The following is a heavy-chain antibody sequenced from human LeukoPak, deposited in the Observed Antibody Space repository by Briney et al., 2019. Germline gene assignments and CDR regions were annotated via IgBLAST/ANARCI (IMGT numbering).Heavy chain of an antibody. CDR3: AGWFCSGGSCRGAVDY. D-gene: IGHD2-15*01. V-gene: IGHV4-59*01. CDR2: IYYTGRT. Sequence: PSETLSLTCTVSAGSISGYSWTWIRQPPGKGLEWIGYIYYTGRTNYNPSLKSRVAISLDTSKNQFSLKLNSVTAADTAVYYCAGWFCSGGSCRGAVDYWGQGTLVTVSS. J-gene: IGHJ4*02. CDR1: AGSISGYS.